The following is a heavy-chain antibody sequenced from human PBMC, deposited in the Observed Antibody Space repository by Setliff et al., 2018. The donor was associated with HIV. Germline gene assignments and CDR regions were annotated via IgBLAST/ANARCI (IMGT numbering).Heavy chain of an antibody. CDR1: GFPFTGNY. V-gene: IGHV1-2*02. Sequence: ASVKVSCKTVGFPFTGNYLHWVRQAPGQGLEWMGWIDPITGDTKYAQKFQGRVTMTRDTSISTAYMELRRLRSDDTAVYYCAREFPLRLGELSLPGYWGQGTLVTVS. CDR2: IDPITGDT. J-gene: IGHJ4*02. CDR3: AREFPLRLGELSLPGY. D-gene: IGHD3-16*02.